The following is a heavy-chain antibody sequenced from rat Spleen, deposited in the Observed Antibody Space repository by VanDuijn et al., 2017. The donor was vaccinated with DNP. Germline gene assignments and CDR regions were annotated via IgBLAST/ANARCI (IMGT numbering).Heavy chain of an antibody. CDR2: ISTSGEYA. CDR1: GFTFSDYA. CDR3: TRGGTYYFDY. Sequence: EVQLVESGGGLVQPGRSLRLSCAASGFTFSDYAMAWVRQAPTKGLEWVASISTSGEYAHYRDSVKGRFTVSRDDSTNTLYLQMDSLRSEDTATYYCTRGGTYYFDYWGQGVMVTVSS. J-gene: IGHJ2*01. V-gene: IGHV5S23*01.